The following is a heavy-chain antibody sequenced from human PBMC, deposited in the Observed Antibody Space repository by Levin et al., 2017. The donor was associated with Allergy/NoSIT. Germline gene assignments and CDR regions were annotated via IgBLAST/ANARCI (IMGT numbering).Heavy chain of an antibody. Sequence: PGGSLRLSCAASGFTFSTFAMNWVRQAPGKGLEWVSGISGSGGSTFYTDSGKGRFTISRDNSKNTLYLQVNSLRVEDTAVYYCAASRGWGWFENWGQGTLVIVSS. V-gene: IGHV3-23*01. CDR2: ISGSGGST. CDR1: GFTFSTFA. CDR3: AASRGWGWFEN. J-gene: IGHJ5*02. D-gene: IGHD6-19*01.